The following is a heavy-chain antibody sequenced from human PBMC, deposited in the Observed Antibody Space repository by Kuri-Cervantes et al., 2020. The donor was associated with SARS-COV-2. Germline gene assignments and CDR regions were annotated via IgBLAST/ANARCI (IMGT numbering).Heavy chain of an antibody. V-gene: IGHV3-21*01. D-gene: IGHD6-13*01. CDR1: GFTFSSYS. Sequence: GGSLRLSCAASGFTFSSYSMNWVRQAPGKGLEWVSSINSTSSYIYYADSVKGRFTISRDNAKNSLYLQMNSLRAEDTAVYYCARDCSSPYKYYYYYYMDVWGKGTTVTVSS. CDR2: INSTSSYI. CDR3: ARDCSSPYKYYYYYYMDV. J-gene: IGHJ6*03.